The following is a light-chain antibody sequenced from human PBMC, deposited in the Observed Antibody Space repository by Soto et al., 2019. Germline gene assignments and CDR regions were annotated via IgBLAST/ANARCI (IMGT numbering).Light chain of an antibody. CDR1: SSDVGGYNY. Sequence: RAQPASVSGSPGQSITISCTGTSSDVGGYNYVSWYQQHPGKAPKLMIYEVSNRPSGVSNRFSGSKSGNTASLTISGLQAEDEADYYCSSYTSSSTLEGVFGTGTKVTVL. CDR3: SSYTSSSTLEGV. J-gene: IGLJ1*01. V-gene: IGLV2-14*01. CDR2: EVS.